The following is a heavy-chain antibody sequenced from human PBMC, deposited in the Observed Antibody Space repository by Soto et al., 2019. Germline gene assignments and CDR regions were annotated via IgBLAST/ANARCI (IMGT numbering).Heavy chain of an antibody. V-gene: IGHV3-23*05. CDR1: GFAFSNCA. J-gene: IGHJ4*02. CDR2: IKTSGDTT. Sequence: GGSLRLACAASGFAFSNCAMSWVRQAPGKGLEWVSTIKTSGDTTFYADPVKGRFTTSRDDSKNTLYLQMNSLRAEDTATYYCTKDVTGDIGADFWGQGTPVTVSS. CDR3: TKDVTGDIGADF. D-gene: IGHD2-21*02.